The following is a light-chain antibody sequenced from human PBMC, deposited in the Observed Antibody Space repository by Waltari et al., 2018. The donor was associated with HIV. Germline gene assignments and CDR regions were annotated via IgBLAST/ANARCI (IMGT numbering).Light chain of an antibody. V-gene: IGKV3-11*01. Sequence: EIVLPQSPATLSLSPGERVTLSCRASQSVSRYLGWYQQKSGQAPRLLIYDVSNRATGIPARFSGSGSGTDFALTISSLEPEDFAVYYCQYRSKWLIFGGGTKVEIK. J-gene: IGKJ4*01. CDR3: QYRSKWLI. CDR2: DVS. CDR1: QSVSRY.